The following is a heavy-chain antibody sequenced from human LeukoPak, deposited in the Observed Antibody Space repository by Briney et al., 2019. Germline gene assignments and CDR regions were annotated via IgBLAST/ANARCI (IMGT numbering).Heavy chain of an antibody. Sequence: GGSLRLSCAASGFIFSSYAMSWVRQAPGKGLEWVSTISGSGGSTYYADSVKGRFTISRDNSRNTLYLQMSSLRVQDTAVYYCARDPPGIAASVSGGWGQGILVTVSS. V-gene: IGHV3-23*01. J-gene: IGHJ4*02. CDR1: GFIFSSYA. CDR2: ISGSGGST. CDR3: ARDPPGIAASVSGG. D-gene: IGHD6-13*01.